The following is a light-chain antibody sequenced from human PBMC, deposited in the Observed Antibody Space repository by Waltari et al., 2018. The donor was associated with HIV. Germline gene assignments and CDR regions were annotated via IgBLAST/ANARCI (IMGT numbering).Light chain of an antibody. CDR2: EDT. V-gene: IGLV2-23*01. CDR1: SSDVRGYSL. Sequence: QSALTQPASVSGSPGQSIPISCIGTSSDVRGYSLVSWYQHHPGKAPKLLIFEDTQRPSGVSNRFSASKSGTTASRTISGLLAEDAADYYCCSYGGFTTYVFGSGTKVTVL. CDR3: CSYGGFTTYV. J-gene: IGLJ1*01.